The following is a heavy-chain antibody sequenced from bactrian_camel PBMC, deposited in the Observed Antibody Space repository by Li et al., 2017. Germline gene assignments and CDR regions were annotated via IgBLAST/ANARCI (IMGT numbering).Heavy chain of an antibody. V-gene: IGHV3S6*01. CDR3: ASSTFGPCNVMASGAAPVDY. CDR1: GITFSRHD. D-gene: IGHD2*01. J-gene: IGHJ4*01. Sequence: VQLVESGGGLVQPGESLRLSCVASGITFSRHDMSWVRQAPGKEVEWVAGITSLPSLFRAASYADSVKGRFTISRDGAGNTLYLQMNGLKPEDTAMYYCASSTFGPCNVMASGAAPVDYWGPGTQVTVS. CDR2: ITSLPSLFRAA.